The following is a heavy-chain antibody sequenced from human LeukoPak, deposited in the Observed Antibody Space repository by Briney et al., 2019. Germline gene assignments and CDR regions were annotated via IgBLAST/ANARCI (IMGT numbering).Heavy chain of an antibody. D-gene: IGHD5-24*01. Sequence: GASVKVSCKASGGTFSSYTISWVRQAPGQGLEWMGGVIPIFGTAYYAQMFQGRVTITADESTSTTYMELSSLTSADTAVYYCARERAQDGYTFNHFDYWGQGTLVTVSS. CDR2: VIPIFGTA. CDR1: GGTFSSYT. CDR3: ARERAQDGYTFNHFDY. V-gene: IGHV1-69*13. J-gene: IGHJ4*02.